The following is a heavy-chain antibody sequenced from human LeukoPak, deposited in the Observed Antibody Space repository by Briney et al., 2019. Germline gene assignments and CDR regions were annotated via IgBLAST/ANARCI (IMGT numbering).Heavy chain of an antibody. J-gene: IGHJ6*03. CDR2: IYYSGST. V-gene: IGHV4-59*01. D-gene: IGHD3-16*01. CDR3: ARETSQKGAHYMDV. CDR1: DGSFSGYY. Sequence: PSETLSLTCAVYDGSFSGYYWSWIRQPPGKGLEWIGYIYYSGSTSYNPSLKSRVTISVDTSKKQFSLKLSSVTAADTAVYYCARETSQKGAHYMDVWGKGTTVTISS.